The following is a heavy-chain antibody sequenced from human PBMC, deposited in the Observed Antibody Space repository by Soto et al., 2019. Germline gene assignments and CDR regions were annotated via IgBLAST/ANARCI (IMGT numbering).Heavy chain of an antibody. CDR1: AFIFSDFG. Sequence: GVSLRLSCEASAFIFSDFGMHWVRQAPGKGLEWVAVISYDGNNKYYAQSVKGRFTISRDNSKNTLFLNMDSLRPEDTAVYHCVKGDLDTAVVNSPDAFDLWGPGTMVTVSS. CDR3: VKGDLDTAVVNSPDAFDL. J-gene: IGHJ3*01. CDR2: ISYDGNNK. D-gene: IGHD5-18*01. V-gene: IGHV3-30*18.